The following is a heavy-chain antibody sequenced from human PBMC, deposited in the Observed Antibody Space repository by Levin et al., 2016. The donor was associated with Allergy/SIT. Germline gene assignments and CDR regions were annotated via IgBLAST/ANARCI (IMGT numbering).Heavy chain of an antibody. V-gene: IGHV3-48*02. CDR2: ISSSSSTI. Sequence: VRQAPGKGLEWVSYISSSSSTIYYADSVKGRFTISRDNAKNSLYLQMNSLRDEDTAVYYCARAPVKAHYYDSSGYPYWGQGTLVTVSS. J-gene: IGHJ4*02. CDR3: ARAPVKAHYYDSSGYPY. D-gene: IGHD3-22*01.